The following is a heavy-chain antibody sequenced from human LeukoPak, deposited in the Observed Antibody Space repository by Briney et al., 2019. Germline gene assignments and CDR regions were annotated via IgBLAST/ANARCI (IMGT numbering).Heavy chain of an antibody. CDR1: GFTFSSYA. V-gene: IGHV3-23*01. D-gene: IGHD3-10*01. CDR2: ISGSGGST. CDR3: ARVYYGSGSLHYYYYYMDV. Sequence: GGSLRLSCAASGFTFSSYAMSWVRQAPGKGLEWVSAISGSGGSTYYADSVKGRFTISRDNSKNTLYLQMNSLRAEDTAVYYCARVYYGSGSLHYYYYYMDVWGKGTTVTISS. J-gene: IGHJ6*03.